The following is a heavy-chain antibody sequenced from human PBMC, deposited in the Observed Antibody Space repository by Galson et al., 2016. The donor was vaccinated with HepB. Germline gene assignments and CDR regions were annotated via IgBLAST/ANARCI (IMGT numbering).Heavy chain of an antibody. CDR1: GFTFSSSA. CDR3: AKDGSVPIWFGESIHFDY. V-gene: IGHV3-23*01. D-gene: IGHD3-10*01. CDR2: VSDSGGTT. J-gene: IGHJ4*02. Sequence: SLRLSCAASGFTFSSSAMTWVRQAPGKGLEWVSSVSDSGGTTYHADSVKGRFTISRDNSKNTVYLQMNSLRDEDTAVYYCAKDGSVPIWFGESIHFDYWGQGTLVTFSS.